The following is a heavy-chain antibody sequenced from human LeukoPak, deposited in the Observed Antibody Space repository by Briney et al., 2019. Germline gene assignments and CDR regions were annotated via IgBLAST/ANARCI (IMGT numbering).Heavy chain of an antibody. Sequence: NPSETLSLTCAVYGGSFSGYYWSWIRQPPGKGLEWIGEINHSGSTNYNPSLKSRVTISVDTSKNQFSLKLSSVTAADTPVYYCARGYSSGWYSVDYWGQGTLVTVSS. CDR3: ARGYSSGWYSVDY. D-gene: IGHD6-19*01. J-gene: IGHJ4*02. CDR2: INHSGST. CDR1: GGSFSGYY. V-gene: IGHV4-34*01.